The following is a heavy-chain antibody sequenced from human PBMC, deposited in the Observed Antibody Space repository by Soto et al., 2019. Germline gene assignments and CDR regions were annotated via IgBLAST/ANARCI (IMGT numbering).Heavy chain of an antibody. CDR3: TRHSYGMDV. V-gene: IGHV3-73*02. J-gene: IGHJ6*02. Sequence: EVQLVESGGGLVQPGGSLKLSCAASGFTFSGSAMHWVRQASGKGLEWVGRIRSKANSYATAYAASVKGRFTVSRDDSKNTAYLQMNSLKTEDTAVYYCTRHSYGMDVWGQGTTVTVS. CDR1: GFTFSGSA. CDR2: IRSKANSYAT.